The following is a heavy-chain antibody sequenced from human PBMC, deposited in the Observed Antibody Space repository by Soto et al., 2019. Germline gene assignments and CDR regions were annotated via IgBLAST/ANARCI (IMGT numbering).Heavy chain of an antibody. CDR2: VNPSGGHT. CDR3: ARGGHVVVVTAALDY. V-gene: IGHV1-46*01. Sequence: QVQLVQSGAEVKKPGASVKVSCKASGDTFTDYYIHWVRQAPGQGLEWMGTVNPSGGHTTYAQHFLGRSTMTRNTSTSTLYMGLTSLTSEDTAVYYCARGGHVVVVTAALDYWGQGTLVTVSS. D-gene: IGHD2-21*02. CDR1: GDTFTDYY. J-gene: IGHJ4*02.